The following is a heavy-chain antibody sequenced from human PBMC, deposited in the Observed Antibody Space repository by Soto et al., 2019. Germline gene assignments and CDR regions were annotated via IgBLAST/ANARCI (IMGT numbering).Heavy chain of an antibody. V-gene: IGHV4-30-2*06. CDR2: IFHSGST. J-gene: IGHJ5*02. Sequence: SETLSLTCTVSGGSFRDDGYSWNWIRQSPGKGLEWIGCIFHSGSTLYSPSIKSRVSMSLDVSKNQFSLALTSVTAADTAVYYCSSSSSGGPDRLDPWSPGSLVTVSS. CDR1: GGSFRDDGYS. CDR3: SSSSSGGPDRLDP. D-gene: IGHD6-19*01.